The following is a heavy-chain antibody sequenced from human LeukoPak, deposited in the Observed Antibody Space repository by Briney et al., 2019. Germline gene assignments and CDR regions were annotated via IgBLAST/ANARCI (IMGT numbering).Heavy chain of an antibody. CDR3: ARELSSWNPHYSDY. CDR2: IYSGGST. D-gene: IGHD6-13*01. J-gene: IGHJ4*02. CDR1: GFTVSSNY. V-gene: IGHV3-53*01. Sequence: GGSLRLSCAASGFTVSSNYMSWVRQAPGKGLEWVSVIYSGGSTYYADSVKGRLTISRDNSKNTLYLQMNSLRAEDTAVYYCARELSSWNPHYSDYWGQGTLVTVSS.